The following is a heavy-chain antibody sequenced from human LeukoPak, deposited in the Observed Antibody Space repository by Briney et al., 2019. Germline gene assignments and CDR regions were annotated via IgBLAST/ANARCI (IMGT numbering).Heavy chain of an antibody. V-gene: IGHV1-2*02. J-gene: IGHJ6*03. D-gene: IGHD2-2*01. CDR1: GYTFTGYY. CDR2: INPNSGGT. CDR3: ARDKWRVVPAVYYYYYYMDV. Sequence: ASVKVSCKASGYTFTGYYMHWVRQAPGQGLEWMGWINPNSGGTNYAQKFQGRVTMTRDTSISTAYMELSRLRSDVTAVYYCARDKWRVVPAVYYYYYYMDVWGKGTTVTVSS.